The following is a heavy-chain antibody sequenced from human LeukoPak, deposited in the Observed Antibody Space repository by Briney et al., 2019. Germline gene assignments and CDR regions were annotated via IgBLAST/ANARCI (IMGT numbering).Heavy chain of an antibody. Sequence: PSETLSLTCAVYGGSFSGYYWSWIRQPPGKGLEWIGEINHSGSTNYNPSLKSRVTISVDTSKNQFSLKLSSVTAADTAVYYCASIYSGYDLWGQGTLVTVSS. J-gene: IGHJ4*02. CDR1: GGSFSGYY. D-gene: IGHD5-12*01. CDR3: ASIYSGYDL. V-gene: IGHV4-34*01. CDR2: INHSGST.